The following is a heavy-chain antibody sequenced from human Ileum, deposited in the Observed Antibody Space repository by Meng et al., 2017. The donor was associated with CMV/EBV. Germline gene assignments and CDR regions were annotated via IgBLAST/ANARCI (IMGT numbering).Heavy chain of an antibody. CDR1: GFTFNDNW. Sequence: GESLKISCAASGFTFNDNWMSWVRQAPGKGLEWVASINQGGIEKHYMDSVKGRFTISRDNAKNSLYLQMNSLRAEDTAVYHCARYRAHPEYWGQGTVVTVSS. CDR3: ARYRAHPEY. V-gene: IGHV3-7*01. CDR2: INQGGIEK. J-gene: IGHJ4*02. D-gene: IGHD2-2*01.